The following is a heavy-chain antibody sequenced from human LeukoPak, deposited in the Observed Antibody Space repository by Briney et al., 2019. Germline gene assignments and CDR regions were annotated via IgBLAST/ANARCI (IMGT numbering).Heavy chain of an antibody. CDR1: GFTFIRSA. D-gene: IGHD3-9*01. Sequence: GGSLRLSCAASGFTFIRSAMHWVRQASGKEREWVGRIRSKANSYAAAYAASVKGRFTIPRDDSKNTAYLQMNSLKTKHTAVYYCTRTYYDSLTGTSAFDIWGQGTMVTVSS. CDR3: TRTYYDSLTGTSAFDI. CDR2: IRSKANSYAA. J-gene: IGHJ3*02. V-gene: IGHV3-73*01.